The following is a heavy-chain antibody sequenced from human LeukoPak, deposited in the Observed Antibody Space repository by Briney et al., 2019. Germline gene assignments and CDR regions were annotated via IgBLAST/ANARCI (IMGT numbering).Heavy chain of an antibody. Sequence: GGSLRLSCAASGFTFSSYAMSWVRQAPGKGLEWVSAISGSGGSTYYADPVKGRFTIFRDNSKNTLYLQMNSLRAEDTAVYYCARRIAAAGTCFDYWGQGTLVTVSS. CDR1: GFTFSSYA. CDR2: ISGSGGST. CDR3: ARRIAAAGTCFDY. J-gene: IGHJ4*02. D-gene: IGHD6-13*01. V-gene: IGHV3-23*01.